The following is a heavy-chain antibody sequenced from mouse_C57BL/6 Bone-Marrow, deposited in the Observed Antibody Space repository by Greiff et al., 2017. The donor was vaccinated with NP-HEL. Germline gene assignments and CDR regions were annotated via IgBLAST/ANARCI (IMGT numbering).Heavy chain of an antibody. J-gene: IGHJ1*03. Sequence: VQLHQPGAELVKPGASVKLSCKASGYTFTSYWMHWVKQRPGRGLEWIGRIDPNSGGTKYNEKFKSKATLTVDKPSSTAYMQLSSLTSEDSAVYYCAREGRAIYDGYYNWYFDVWGTGTTVTVSS. CDR2: IDPNSGGT. V-gene: IGHV1-72*01. D-gene: IGHD2-3*01. CDR1: GYTFTSYW. CDR3: AREGRAIYDGYYNWYFDV.